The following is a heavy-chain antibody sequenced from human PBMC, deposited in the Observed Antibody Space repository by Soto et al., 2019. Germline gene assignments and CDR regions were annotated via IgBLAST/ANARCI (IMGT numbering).Heavy chain of an antibody. J-gene: IGHJ4*02. D-gene: IGHD3-10*01. CDR1: GFTFSSYA. Sequence: EVQLLESGGGLVQPGGSLRLSCAASGFTFSSYAMSWVRQAPGKGLEWVSAISGSGGSTYYADSVKGRFTISRDNSKNPLYLQMNSLRAEDTAVYYCAKDQKAGYYGSGSYYDYWGQGTLVTVSS. V-gene: IGHV3-23*01. CDR3: AKDQKAGYYGSGSYYDY. CDR2: ISGSGGST.